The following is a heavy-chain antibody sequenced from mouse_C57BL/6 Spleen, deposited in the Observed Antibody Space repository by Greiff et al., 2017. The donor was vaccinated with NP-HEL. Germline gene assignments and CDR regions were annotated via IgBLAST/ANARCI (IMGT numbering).Heavy chain of an antibody. Sequence: QVQLQQPGAELVMPGASVKLSCKASGYTFTSYWMHWVKQRPGQGLEWIGEIDPSDSYTNYNQKFKGKSTLTVDKSSSTAYMQLSSLTSEDSAVYYCARSGITTVVARSFDVWAQGPRSPSPQ. CDR2: IDPSDSYT. D-gene: IGHD1-1*01. V-gene: IGHV1-69*01. J-gene: IGHJ1*03. CDR1: GYTFTSYW. CDR3: ARSGITTVVARSFDV.